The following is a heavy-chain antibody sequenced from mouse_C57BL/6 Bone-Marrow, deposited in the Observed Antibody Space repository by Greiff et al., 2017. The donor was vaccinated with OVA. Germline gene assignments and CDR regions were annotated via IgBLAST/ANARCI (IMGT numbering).Heavy chain of an antibody. Sequence: QVQLQQPGAELVKPGASVKLSCKASGYTFTSYWMQWVKQRPGQGLEWIGEIDPSDSYTNSNQKFKGKATLTVDTSSSTAYMQLSSLTSEDSAVYYCARFYGNYFFYAMDYWGQGTSVTVSS. J-gene: IGHJ4*01. D-gene: IGHD2-1*01. CDR3: ARFYGNYFFYAMDY. V-gene: IGHV1-50*01. CDR1: GYTFTSYW. CDR2: IDPSDSYT.